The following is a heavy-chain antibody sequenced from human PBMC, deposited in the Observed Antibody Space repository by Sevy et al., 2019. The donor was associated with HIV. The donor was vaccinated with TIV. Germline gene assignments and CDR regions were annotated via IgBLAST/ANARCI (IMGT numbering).Heavy chain of an antibody. Sequence: GGSLRLSCAASGFSFSSYSMNWVRQAPGKGLEWASSISSSSSYIYYTDSVKGRFTISRDNAKNSLYLQMNSLRAEDTAVYYCARWDADRRWYFDYWDQGTLVTVSS. J-gene: IGHJ4*02. CDR3: ARWDADRRWYFDY. CDR2: ISSSSSYI. CDR1: GFSFSSYS. D-gene: IGHD1-26*01. V-gene: IGHV3-21*01.